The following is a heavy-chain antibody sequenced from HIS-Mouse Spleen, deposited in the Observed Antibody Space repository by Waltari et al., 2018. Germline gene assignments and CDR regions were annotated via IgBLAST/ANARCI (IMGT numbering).Heavy chain of an antibody. CDR1: GFTFDDYA. J-gene: IGHJ4*02. Sequence: EVQLVESGGGLVQPGRSLRLSCAASGFTFDDYAMHWVRQAPGKGLEGVSGISWNSGSIGYADSVKGRFTISRDNAKNSLYLQMNSLRAEDTALYYCAKKDPLTGDFDYWGQGTLVTVSS. D-gene: IGHD7-27*01. CDR2: ISWNSGSI. V-gene: IGHV3-9*01. CDR3: AKKDPLTGDFDY.